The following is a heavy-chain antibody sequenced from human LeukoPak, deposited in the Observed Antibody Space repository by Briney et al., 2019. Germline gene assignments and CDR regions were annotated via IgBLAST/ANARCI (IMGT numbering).Heavy chain of an antibody. CDR1: GFTFSDYY. J-gene: IGHJ3*02. D-gene: IGHD6-13*01. V-gene: IGHV3-11*01. Sequence: GGSLRLSCAASGFTFSDYYMNWIRQALGKGLEWVSYISRGGSTTYYADSVKGRFTISRDNAKNSLYLRMNSLRAEDTAVYYCVRGVSISSSWYNDIWGQGTMATVSS. CDR3: VRGVSISSSWYNDI. CDR2: ISRGGSTT.